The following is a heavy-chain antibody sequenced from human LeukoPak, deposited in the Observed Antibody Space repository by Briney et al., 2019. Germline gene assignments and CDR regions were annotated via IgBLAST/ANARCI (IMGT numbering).Heavy chain of an antibody. D-gene: IGHD3-22*01. CDR3: ARVEVTAGYYPHYYYYYMDV. J-gene: IGHJ6*03. V-gene: IGHV1-69*05. Sequence: ASVKVSCKASGGTFSSCAISWVRQAPGQGLEWMGGIIPIFGTANYAQKFQGRVTITRNTSISTAYMELSSLRSEDTAVYYCARVEVTAGYYPHYYYYYMDVWGKGTTVTVSS. CDR2: IIPIFGTA. CDR1: GGTFSSCA.